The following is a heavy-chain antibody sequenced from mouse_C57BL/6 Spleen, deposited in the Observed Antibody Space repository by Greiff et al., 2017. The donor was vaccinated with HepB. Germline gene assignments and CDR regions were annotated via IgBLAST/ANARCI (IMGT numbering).Heavy chain of an antibody. J-gene: IGHJ4*01. Sequence: EVQLQQSGAELVRPGASVKLSCTASGFNIKDYYMHWVKQRPEQGLEWIGRIDPEDGDTEYAPKFQGKATMTADTSSNTAYLQLSSLTSEDTAVYYCTTPLLYGSSYSRYAMDYWGQGTSVTVSS. D-gene: IGHD1-1*01. CDR2: IDPEDGDT. CDR3: TTPLLYGSSYSRYAMDY. V-gene: IGHV14-1*01. CDR1: GFNIKDYY.